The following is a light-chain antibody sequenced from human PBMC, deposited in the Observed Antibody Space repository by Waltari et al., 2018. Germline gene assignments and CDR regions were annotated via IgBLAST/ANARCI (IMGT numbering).Light chain of an antibody. V-gene: IGLV3-1*01. Sequence: SYELTQAPSLSVSPGQTASITCSGEKLGDKYASWYQQKPGQSPLLVIYQDNKRPAGIPERISGSHSVNTATLTISGTQASDEGDYYCQAWDRGTVVFGGGTKLTVL. CDR3: QAWDRGTVV. CDR2: QDN. J-gene: IGLJ2*01. CDR1: KLGDKY.